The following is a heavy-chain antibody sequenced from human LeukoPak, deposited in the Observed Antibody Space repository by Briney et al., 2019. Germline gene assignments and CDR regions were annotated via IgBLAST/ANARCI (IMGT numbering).Heavy chain of an antibody. CDR3: AKDGGGSLEWLPPMDV. Sequence: GGSLRLSWAASGFTFSGHAMGWVRQAPGEGLEWVSSITGSGGGTYYGDSVKGRFTISRDNSMNTLFLQMNSLRAEDTAVYYCAKDGGGSLEWLPPMDVWGQGTTVTVSS. D-gene: IGHD3-3*01. J-gene: IGHJ6*02. V-gene: IGHV3-23*01. CDR1: GFTFSGHA. CDR2: ITGSGGGT.